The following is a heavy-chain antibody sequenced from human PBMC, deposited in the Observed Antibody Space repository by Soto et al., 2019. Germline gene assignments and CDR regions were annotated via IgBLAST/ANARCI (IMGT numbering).Heavy chain of an antibody. D-gene: IGHD3-3*02. CDR1: GYTFTSYY. V-gene: IGHV1-46*01. Sequence: ASVKVSCKASGYTFTSYYMHWVRQAPGQGLEWMGIINPSGGSTSYAQKFQGRVTMTRDTSTSTVYMELSSLRSEDTAVYYCARPLRAHISIGAFDVWGQGTMVTVSS. J-gene: IGHJ3*01. CDR3: ARPLRAHISIGAFDV. CDR2: INPSGGST.